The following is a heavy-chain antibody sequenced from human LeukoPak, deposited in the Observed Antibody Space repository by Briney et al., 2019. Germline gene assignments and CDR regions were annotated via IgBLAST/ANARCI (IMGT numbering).Heavy chain of an antibody. CDR2: INPSGGST. D-gene: IGHD3-9*01. V-gene: IGHV1-46*01. J-gene: IGHJ4*02. CDR3: ARGSRPVYNLLTGKRYFDY. CDR1: GYTFTTYY. Sequence: ASVKVSCKASGYTFTTYYVHWVRQAPGQGLEWMGIINPSGGSTTYTQKFRGRLTMTRDMSTSTVYMELSSLRSEDTAVYYCARGSRPVYNLLTGKRYFDYWGQGTLLTVSS.